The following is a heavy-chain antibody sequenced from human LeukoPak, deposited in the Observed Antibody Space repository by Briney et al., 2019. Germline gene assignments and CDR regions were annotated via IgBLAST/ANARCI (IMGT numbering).Heavy chain of an antibody. D-gene: IGHD3-3*01. Sequence: PSQTLSLTCTVSGGSISSGGYYWSWIRQPPGKGLEWIGYIYYSGSTYYNPSLKSRVTISVDRSKNQFSLKLSSVTAADTAVYYCASLTGPTIFGVVIPGDYWGQGTLVTVSS. CDR1: GGSISSGGYY. CDR2: IYYSGST. J-gene: IGHJ4*02. CDR3: ASLTGPTIFGVVIPGDY. V-gene: IGHV4-30-2*01.